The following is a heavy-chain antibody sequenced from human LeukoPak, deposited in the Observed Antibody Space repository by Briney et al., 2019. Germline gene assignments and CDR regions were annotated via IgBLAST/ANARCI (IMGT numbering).Heavy chain of an antibody. Sequence: GGSLRLSCPASGFTVSSNYMTWVRQAPGKGLEWVSVIYSGDSGGSTYYADPVKGRFTISRDNSKNTLYLQMNSLRVEDTAVYYCARDRANSGVYDFWSGYLDYWGQGTLVTVSS. J-gene: IGHJ4*02. CDR1: GFTVSSNY. CDR3: ARDRANSGVYDFWSGYLDY. D-gene: IGHD3-3*01. V-gene: IGHV3-53*01. CDR2: IYSGDSGGST.